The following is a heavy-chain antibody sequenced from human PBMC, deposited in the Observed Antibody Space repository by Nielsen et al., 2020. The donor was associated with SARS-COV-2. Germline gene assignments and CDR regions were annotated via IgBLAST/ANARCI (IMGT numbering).Heavy chain of an antibody. CDR2: INHSGST. CDR3: ARGDYDFWSGKSDAFDI. Sequence: SETLSLTCAVYGGSFSGYYWSWIRQPPGKGLEWIGEINHSGSTNYNPSLKSRVTISVDTSKIQFSLKLSSVTAADTAVYYCARGDYDFWSGKSDAFDIWGQGTMVTVSS. J-gene: IGHJ3*02. CDR1: GGSFSGYY. D-gene: IGHD3-3*01. V-gene: IGHV4-34*01.